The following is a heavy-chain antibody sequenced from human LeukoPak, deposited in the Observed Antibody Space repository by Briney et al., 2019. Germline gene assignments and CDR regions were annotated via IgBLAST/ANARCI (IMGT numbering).Heavy chain of an antibody. CDR3: ASGSYYFDY. Sequence: SETLSLTCTVSGGSINSYYWSWIRQPPGRGLEWIGDIYYSGSTIYNPSLKSRATISVDTSKNQFSLKLNSVTAADTAVYYCASGSYYFDYWGQGTLATVSS. CDR2: IYYSGST. J-gene: IGHJ4*02. CDR1: GGSINSYY. D-gene: IGHD1-26*01. V-gene: IGHV4-59*08.